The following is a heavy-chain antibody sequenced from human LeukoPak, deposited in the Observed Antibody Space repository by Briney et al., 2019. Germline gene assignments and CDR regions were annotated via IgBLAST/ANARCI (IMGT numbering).Heavy chain of an antibody. CDR2: IYTSGST. V-gene: IGHV4-4*09. CDR3: ARKSSLSDYGDHDYFDY. CDR1: GGSISSYY. D-gene: IGHD4-17*01. Sequence: SETLPLTCTVSGGSISSYYWSWIRQPPGKGLEWIGYIYTSGSTNYNPSLKSRVTISVDTSKNQFSLKLSSVTAADTAVYYCARKSSLSDYGDHDYFDYWGQGTLVTLSS. J-gene: IGHJ4*02.